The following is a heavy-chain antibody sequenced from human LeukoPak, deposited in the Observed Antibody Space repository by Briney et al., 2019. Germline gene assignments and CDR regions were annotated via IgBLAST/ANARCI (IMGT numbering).Heavy chain of an antibody. CDR2: TYYRSKWYN. D-gene: IGHD6-19*01. Sequence: SQTLSLTCAISGDSVSSNSAAWNWIRQSPSRGLEWLGRTYYRSKWYNDYAVSVKSRITINPDTSKNQFSLQLNSVTPEDTAVYYCTRDRRSSGWPPYNWFDPGGQGTLVTVSS. J-gene: IGHJ5*02. CDR3: TRDRRSSGWPPYNWFDP. CDR1: GDSVSSNSAA. V-gene: IGHV6-1*01.